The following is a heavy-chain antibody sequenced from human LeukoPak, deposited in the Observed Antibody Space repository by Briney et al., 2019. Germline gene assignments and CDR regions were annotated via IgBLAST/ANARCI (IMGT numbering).Heavy chain of an antibody. CDR1: GFTFNNYA. CDR3: AKAGWYSAKTYATYDDAYDI. J-gene: IGHJ3*02. CDR2: ISAGGGGT. D-gene: IGHD1-26*01. Sequence: GGSLRLSCAASGFTFNNYAMSWVRQAPGKGLEGVSAISAGGGGTYYADSVKGRFTISRDNSKKKVFLQMNSLSADDTAVYYCAKAGWYSAKTYATYDDAYDIWGQGTMVTVSS. V-gene: IGHV3-23*01.